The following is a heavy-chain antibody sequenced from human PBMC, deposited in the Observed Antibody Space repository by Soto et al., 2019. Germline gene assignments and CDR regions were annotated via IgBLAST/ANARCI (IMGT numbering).Heavy chain of an antibody. J-gene: IGHJ6*02. V-gene: IGHV4-34*01. CDR3: ARGGLGSSWRLNYYYYGMDV. Sequence: PSETLSLTCAVYGGSFSGYYWSWIRQPPGKGLEWIGEINHSGSTNYNPSLKSRVTISVDTSKNQFSLKLSSVTAADTAVYYCARGGLGSSWRLNYYYYGMDVWGQGTTVTVSS. CDR2: INHSGST. D-gene: IGHD6-13*01. CDR1: GGSFSGYY.